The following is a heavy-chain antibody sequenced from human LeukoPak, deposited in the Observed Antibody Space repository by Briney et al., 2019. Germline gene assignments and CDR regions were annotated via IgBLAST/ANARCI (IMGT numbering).Heavy chain of an antibody. J-gene: IGHJ5*02. D-gene: IGHD5-12*01. CDR3: AREWLRNNWCDP. CDR1: GYTFTGYY. V-gene: IGHV1-2*06. CDR2: INPNSGGT. Sequence: GASVKVSCKASGYTFTGYYMHWVRQAPGQGLEWMGRINPNSGGTNYAQKFQGRVTMTRDTSSSTAYMELNSLRSDDTAVYCCAREWLRNNWCDPWGQGTLITVSS.